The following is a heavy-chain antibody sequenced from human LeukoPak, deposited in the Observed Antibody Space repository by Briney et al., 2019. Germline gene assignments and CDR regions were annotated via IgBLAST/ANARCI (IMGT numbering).Heavy chain of an antibody. J-gene: IGHJ4*02. CDR2: ISYDGSNK. V-gene: IGHV3-30-3*01. D-gene: IGHD3-22*01. Sequence: GGSLRLSCAASGFTFSSYAMHWVRQAPGKGLEWVAVISYDGSNKYYADSVKGRFTISRDNSKNTLYLQMNSLRAEDTAVYYCARDSSGYPGDYWGQGTLVTVSS. CDR3: ARDSSGYPGDY. CDR1: GFTFSSYA.